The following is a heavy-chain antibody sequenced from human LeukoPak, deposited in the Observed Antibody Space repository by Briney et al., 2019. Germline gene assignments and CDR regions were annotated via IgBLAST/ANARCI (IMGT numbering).Heavy chain of an antibody. D-gene: IGHD2-2*01. CDR2: INPNRGGT. CDR1: GYTFTGYY. J-gene: IGHJ6*03. V-gene: IGHV1-2*02. Sequence: ASVKVSCKASGYTFTGYYMHWVRQAPGQGLEWMGWINPNRGGTNYAQKFQGRVTMTRDTSISTAYMELSRLRSDDPAVYYCEKPTLDCCYPGTTDYYYMDVWGKGTTVTVSS. CDR3: EKPTLDCCYPGTTDYYYMDV.